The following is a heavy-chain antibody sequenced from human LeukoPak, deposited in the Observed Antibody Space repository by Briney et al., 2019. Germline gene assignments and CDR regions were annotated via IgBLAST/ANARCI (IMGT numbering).Heavy chain of an antibody. J-gene: IGHJ4*02. V-gene: IGHV3-23*01. D-gene: IGHD6-6*01. CDR3: ARAATGSSSVGSGY. Sequence: GGSLRLSCAVSGFTFRNYAMTWVRQAPGKGPEWVSGISGSGSSTYYADSVKGRFTISRDNSKNTLYLQMNSLRAEDTAVYYCARAATGSSSVGSGYWGQGTLVTVSS. CDR2: ISGSGSST. CDR1: GFTFRNYA.